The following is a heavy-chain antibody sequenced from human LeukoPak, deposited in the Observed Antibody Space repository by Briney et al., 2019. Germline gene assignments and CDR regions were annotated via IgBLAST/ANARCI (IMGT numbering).Heavy chain of an antibody. CDR1: GFSVSSNY. V-gene: IGHV3-74*01. J-gene: IGHJ4*02. D-gene: IGHD3-10*01. Sequence: GGSLRLSCAASGFSVSSNYMSWVRQVPGKGLVWVSHINSDGRTTDYADSVRGRFTISRDNAKNTLYLQMNRLTVEDTAVYYCGRGMRDYYGLDYWGQGFLVTVSS. CDR3: GRGMRDYYGLDY. CDR2: INSDGRTT.